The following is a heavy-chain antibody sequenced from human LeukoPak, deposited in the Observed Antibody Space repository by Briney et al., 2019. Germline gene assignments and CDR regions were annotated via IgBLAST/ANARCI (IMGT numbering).Heavy chain of an antibody. CDR2: IYPGDSDT. Sequence: GESLKISCKGSGYSFTNYWIGWVRQMPGKGLELMGVIYPGDSDTRYSPSFQGQVTISADTSINTAYLQWTSLKASDTAIYYCARNIDEIYGGYLFYFDNWGQGTLVTVSS. J-gene: IGHJ4*02. D-gene: IGHD4-17*01. CDR1: GYSFTNYW. V-gene: IGHV5-51*01. CDR3: ARNIDEIYGGYLFYFDN.